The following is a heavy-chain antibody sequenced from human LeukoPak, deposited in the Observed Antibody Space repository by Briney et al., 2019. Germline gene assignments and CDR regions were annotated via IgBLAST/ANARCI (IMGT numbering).Heavy chain of an antibody. V-gene: IGHV1-8*01. CDR1: GYTFTSYD. CDR3: ARGDVRENWFDP. CDR2: MNPNSGNT. D-gene: IGHD3-3*01. Sequence: ASVKVSCKASGYTFTSYDINWVRQATGQGLEWMGWMNPNSGNTGYAQKFQGRVTMTRNTSISTAYMELSSLGSEDTAVYYCARGDVRENWFDPWGQGTLVAVSS. J-gene: IGHJ5*02.